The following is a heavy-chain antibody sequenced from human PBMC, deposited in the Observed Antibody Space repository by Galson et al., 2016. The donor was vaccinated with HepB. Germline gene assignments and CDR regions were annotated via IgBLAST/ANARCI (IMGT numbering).Heavy chain of an antibody. CDR3: ARGDNPDYGDYASAYYYMDV. J-gene: IGHJ6*03. V-gene: IGHV4-34*01. CDR1: GGSFSDYY. CDR2: INHRGST. Sequence: ETLSLTCAVYGGSFSDYYWTWIRQPPGKGLEWIGEINHRGSTSSNPSLKSRVTISVDTSKNQFSLKLSSVTAADTAVYYCARGDNPDYGDYASAYYYMDVWGKGTTVTVSS. D-gene: IGHD4-17*01.